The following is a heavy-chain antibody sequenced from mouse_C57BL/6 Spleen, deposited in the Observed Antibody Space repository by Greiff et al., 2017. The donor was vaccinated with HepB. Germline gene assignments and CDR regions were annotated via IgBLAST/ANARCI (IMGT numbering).Heavy chain of an antibody. CDR3: AREPTVVDYYAMDY. J-gene: IGHJ4*01. D-gene: IGHD1-1*01. CDR2: ISYDGSN. V-gene: IGHV3-6*01. CDR1: GYSITSGYY. Sequence: EVQLQQSGPGLVKPSQSLSLTCSVTGYSITSGYYWNWIRQFPGNKLEWMGYISYDGSNHYNPSLKNRISITRDTSKNQFFLKLNSVTTEDTATYYCAREPTVVDYYAMDYWGQGTSVTVSS.